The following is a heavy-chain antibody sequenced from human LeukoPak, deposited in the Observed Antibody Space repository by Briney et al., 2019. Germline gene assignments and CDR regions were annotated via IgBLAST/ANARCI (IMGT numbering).Heavy chain of an antibody. V-gene: IGHV3-74*01. J-gene: IGHJ4*02. Sequence: SLRLSCAASGFTFSSYWMHWVRKAPGKGLVWVSRINSDGSSTSYADSVKGRFTISRDNAKNTLYLQMNSLRAEDTAVYYCARPSPYYYDSSGYYEGGIDYWGQGTLVTVSS. D-gene: IGHD3-22*01. CDR1: GFTFSSYW. CDR3: ARPSPYYYDSSGYYEGGIDY. CDR2: INSDGSST.